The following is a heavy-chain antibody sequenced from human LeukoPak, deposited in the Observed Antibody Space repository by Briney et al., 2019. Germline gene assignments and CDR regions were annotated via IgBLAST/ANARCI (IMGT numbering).Heavy chain of an antibody. CDR1: GFTFSSYA. J-gene: IGHJ4*02. CDR3: AKDQDCFFDGTPPNY. D-gene: IGHD1-7*01. CDR2: ISCTGEST. V-gene: IGHV3-23*01. Sequence: PGGSLRLSCAASGFTFSSYAMSWVRQAPGKGLEWVSGISCTGESTYYADSVKGRFAISRDNSENTLYLHMTSLRAEDTALYYCAKDQDCFFDGTPPNYWGQGTLVTVSS.